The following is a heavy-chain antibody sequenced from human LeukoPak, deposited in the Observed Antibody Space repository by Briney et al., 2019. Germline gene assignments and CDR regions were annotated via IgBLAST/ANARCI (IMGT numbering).Heavy chain of an antibody. V-gene: IGHV1-2*02. J-gene: IGHJ6*03. CDR3: ARDRAPSSSYYYYYYMDV. CDR1: GYTFTGYY. Sequence: ASVKVSCKASGYTFTGYYMHWVRQAPGQGLEWMGWINPNSGGTNYAQKFQGRVTMTRDTSISTAYMELSRLRSDDTAVYYCARDRAPSSSYYYYYYMDVWGKGTTVTVSS. CDR2: INPNSGGT. D-gene: IGHD6-6*01.